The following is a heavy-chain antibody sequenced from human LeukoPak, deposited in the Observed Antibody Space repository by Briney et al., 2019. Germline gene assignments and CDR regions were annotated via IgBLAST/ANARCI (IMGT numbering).Heavy chain of an antibody. CDR1: GFTFSGYV. CDR3: AKDLLRGIVGATSSFDY. J-gene: IGHJ4*02. V-gene: IGHV3-23*01. CDR2: ISGSGGSK. D-gene: IGHD1-26*01. Sequence: PGGSLRLSCAASGFTFSGYVMTWVRQAPGKGLEWVSAISGSGGSKYYADSVKGRFTISRDNSKNTLYLQMNNLRAEDTAVYYCAKDLLRGIVGATSSFDYWGQGTLVTVSS.